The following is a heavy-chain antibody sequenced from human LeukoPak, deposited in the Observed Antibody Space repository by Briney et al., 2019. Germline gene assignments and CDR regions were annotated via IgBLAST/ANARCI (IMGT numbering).Heavy chain of an antibody. CDR1: GFTFSSYW. Sequence: GGSLRLSCVASGFTFSSYWMHWVRQTPGKGLVWVSRIISDGSTTNYADSVKGRFTISRDNAKNTLYLQMNSLRVEDTAMYYCARVYSSSFVFDYRGQGTLVTVSS. CDR2: IISDGSTT. J-gene: IGHJ4*02. D-gene: IGHD6-6*01. CDR3: ARVYSSSFVFDY. V-gene: IGHV3-74*01.